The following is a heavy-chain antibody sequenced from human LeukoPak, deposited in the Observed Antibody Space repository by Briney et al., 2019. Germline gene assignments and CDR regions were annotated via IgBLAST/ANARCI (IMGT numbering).Heavy chain of an antibody. J-gene: IGHJ4*02. CDR1: GFTFSSYG. D-gene: IGHD6-19*01. CDR2: IRSDGSNK. CDR3: ARGGKQWRGGNYFDS. V-gene: IGHV3-30*02. Sequence: GGSLRLSCAASGFTFSSYGMHWVRQAPGKGLELVAFIRSDGSNKYYADSVKGRFTISRDNSKNTLYLQMNSLRAEDTAVYYCARGGKQWRGGNYFDSWGQGTLVAVSS.